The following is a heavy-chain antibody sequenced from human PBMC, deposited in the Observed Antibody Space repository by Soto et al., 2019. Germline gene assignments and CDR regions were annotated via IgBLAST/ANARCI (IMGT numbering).Heavy chain of an antibody. CDR2: INPSGGST. CDR1: GYTFTSYY. V-gene: IGHV1-46*01. J-gene: IGHJ4*02. Sequence: ASVKVSCKASGYTFTSYYIHWVRQAPGQGLEWMGIINPSGGSTSYAQKFQGRVTMTRDTSTSTVYMELSSLRSEDTAVYYCARGLSIAAADYYFDYWGQGTLVTVSS. D-gene: IGHD6-13*01. CDR3: ARGLSIAAADYYFDY.